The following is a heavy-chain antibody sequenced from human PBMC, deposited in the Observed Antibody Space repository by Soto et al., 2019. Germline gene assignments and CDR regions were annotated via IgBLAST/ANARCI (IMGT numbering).Heavy chain of an antibody. CDR1: GGSISSGGYY. CDR3: AASIFYYGMDV. Sequence: PSETLSLTCTVSGGSISSGGYYWSWIRQHPGKGLEWIGNIYYTGSTHYDPSLKSRITISLDTSKNQISLQWSSLKASDTAIYYCAASIFYYGMDVWGQGTTVTVSS. V-gene: IGHV4-31*03. J-gene: IGHJ6*02. CDR2: IYYTGST.